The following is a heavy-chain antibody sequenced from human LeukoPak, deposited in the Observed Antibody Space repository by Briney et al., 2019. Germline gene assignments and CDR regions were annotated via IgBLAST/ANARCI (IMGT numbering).Heavy chain of an antibody. CDR3: ARQYNRNWFDP. J-gene: IGHJ5*02. CDR2: IYYSGST. V-gene: IGHV4-59*08. D-gene: IGHD1-14*01. Sequence: SGGSLRLSCAASGFTFSDYYMSWIRQAPGKGLEWIGYIYYSGSTNYNPSLKSRVTISVDTSKNQFSLKLSSVTAADTAVYYCARQYNRNWFDPWGQGTLVTVSS. CDR1: GFTFSDYY.